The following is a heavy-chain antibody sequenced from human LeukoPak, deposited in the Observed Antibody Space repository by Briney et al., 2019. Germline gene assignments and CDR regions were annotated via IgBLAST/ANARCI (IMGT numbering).Heavy chain of an antibody. J-gene: IGHJ4*02. CDR2: IYCSGST. Sequence: VKPSETLSLTCTVSGGSISSYYWSWIRQPPGKGLEWIGYIYCSGSTNYNPSLKSRVTISVDTSKNQFSLKLSSVTAADTAVYYCASRTMIVGSFDYWGQGTLVTVSS. V-gene: IGHV4-59*01. CDR3: ASRTMIVGSFDY. CDR1: GGSISSYY. D-gene: IGHD3-22*01.